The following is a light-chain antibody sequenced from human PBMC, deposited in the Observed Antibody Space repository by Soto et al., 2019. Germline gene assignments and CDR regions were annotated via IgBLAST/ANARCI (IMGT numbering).Light chain of an antibody. CDR1: QSVSSSS. Sequence: EIVLTQAPGTLSLSPGDRATLACRASQSVSSSSLASSQQKPGQAPRLLIYGASSRATAIPDRFSGSGSGTDFTLTISRLEPEDFAVYHCQRYGSSSYTFGQGTKLEIK. V-gene: IGKV3-20*01. CDR3: QRYGSSSYT. CDR2: GAS. J-gene: IGKJ2*01.